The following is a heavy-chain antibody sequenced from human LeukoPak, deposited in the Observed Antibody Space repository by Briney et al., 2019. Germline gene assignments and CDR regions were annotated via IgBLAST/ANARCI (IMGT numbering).Heavy chain of an antibody. D-gene: IGHD3-22*01. Sequence: SETLSLTCTVSGGSISSYYWSWIRQPPGKGLEWIGYIYYSGSTNYNPSLKSRVTISVDTSKNQFSLKLRSVTAAVTAVYYCARVTGYMIEDYFDNWGQGTLVTVSS. CDR1: GGSISSYY. CDR2: IYYSGST. J-gene: IGHJ4*02. V-gene: IGHV4-59*01. CDR3: ARVTGYMIEDYFDN.